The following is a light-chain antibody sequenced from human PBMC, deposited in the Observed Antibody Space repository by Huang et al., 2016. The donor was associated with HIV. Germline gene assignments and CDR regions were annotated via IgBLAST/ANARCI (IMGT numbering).Light chain of an antibody. Sequence: IQLTQSPSSLSASVGDRVTISCRASQGISSYLAWYQQKPGKAPKRLIYAASTLQRGVPSRFSGSGSGTDFTLTITSLQPEDFATYYCQQLNGYPLTFGGGTKVEIK. CDR1: QGISSY. CDR3: QQLNGYPLT. V-gene: IGKV1-9*01. CDR2: AAS. J-gene: IGKJ4*01.